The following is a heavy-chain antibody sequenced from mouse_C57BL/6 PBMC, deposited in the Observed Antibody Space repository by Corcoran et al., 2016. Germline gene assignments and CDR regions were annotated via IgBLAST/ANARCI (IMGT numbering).Heavy chain of an antibody. D-gene: IGHD2-1*01. CDR2: INPYNGGT. CDR3: ARSDGNYYFDY. V-gene: IGHV1-19*01. CDR1: GYTFTDYY. J-gene: IGHJ2*01. Sequence: EVQLQQSGPVLVKPGASVKMSCKASGYTFTDYYMNWVKQSHGKSLEWIGVINPYNGGTSYNQKFKGKATLTVDKSSSTAYMQLSSLTSEDSAVYFCARSDGNYYFDYWGQGTTLTVSS.